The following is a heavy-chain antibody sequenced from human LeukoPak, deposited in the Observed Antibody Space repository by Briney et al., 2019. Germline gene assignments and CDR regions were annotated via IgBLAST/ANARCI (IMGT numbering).Heavy chain of an antibody. J-gene: IGHJ4*02. CDR3: AKGDSVYDSSGYYVGLWDC. Sequence: GRSLRLSCAASGFTFDDYAMHWVRQAPGKGLEWVSGISWNSGSIGYADSVKGRFTISRDNAKNSLYMQMNSLRAEDTALYYCAKGDSVYDSSGYYVGLWDCWGQGTLVTVSS. CDR2: ISWNSGSI. CDR1: GFTFDDYA. D-gene: IGHD3-22*01. V-gene: IGHV3-9*01.